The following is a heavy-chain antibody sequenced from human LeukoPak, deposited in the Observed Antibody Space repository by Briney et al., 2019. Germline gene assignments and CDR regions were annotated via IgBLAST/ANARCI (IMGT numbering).Heavy chain of an antibody. CDR1: GFTFADYS. CDR2: ITSTGED. Sequence: GGSLRLSCVASGFTFADYSMTWVRHPPGKGLEWVSYITSTGEDMHYADSVRGRFTVSRDNAKNSLYLQMNSLRVEDTALYYCARETTGDPFDYWGQGTLVTVSS. J-gene: IGHJ4*02. V-gene: IGHV3-69-1*01. D-gene: IGHD7-27*01. CDR3: ARETTGDPFDY.